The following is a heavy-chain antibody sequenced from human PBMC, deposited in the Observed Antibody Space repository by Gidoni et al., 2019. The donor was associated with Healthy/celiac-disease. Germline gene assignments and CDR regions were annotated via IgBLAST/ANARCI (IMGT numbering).Heavy chain of an antibody. CDR2: INQSVST. Sequence: QVQLQPWGAVVLKPSATLSLTGTAYGGSFRGSYWRWIRQPPARGLEWIREINQSVSTNYNPSLKSRVPISVDTSKNQFSRKLSSVTAADTAVYYWASHIGPPSPYSSSWQEYYLDYWGQGTLVTVSS. D-gene: IGHD6-13*01. CDR1: GGSFRGSY. V-gene: IGHV4-34*01. J-gene: IGHJ4*02. CDR3: ASHIGPPSPYSSSWQEYYLDY.